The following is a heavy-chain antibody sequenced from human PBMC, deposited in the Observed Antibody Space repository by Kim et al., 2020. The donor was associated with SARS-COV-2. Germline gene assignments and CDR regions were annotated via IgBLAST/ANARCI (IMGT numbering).Heavy chain of an antibody. CDR3: ARVPGTLYEGDSPNYYYYGMDV. CDR2: IIPIFGTT. Sequence: SVKVSCKASGGTFSSHGVAWVRQAPGQGLEWMGGIIPIFGTTKYAQKFQGRVTIAADASSSTASMELNSLRSEDTAVYYCARVPGTLYEGDSPNYYYYGMDVWGQGTTVTVSS. CDR1: GGTFSSHG. D-gene: IGHD3-16*01. J-gene: IGHJ6*02. V-gene: IGHV1-69*13.